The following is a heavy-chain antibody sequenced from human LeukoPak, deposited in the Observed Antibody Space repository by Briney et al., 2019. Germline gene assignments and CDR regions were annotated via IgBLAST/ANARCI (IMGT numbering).Heavy chain of an antibody. CDR1: GFTFSSYW. CDR3: ARSLGSSGYQDY. J-gene: IGHJ4*02. D-gene: IGHD3-22*01. V-gene: IGHV3-74*01. CDR2: INSDGSST. Sequence: GGPLRLSCAASGFTFSSYWMHWVRQAPGKGLVWVSRINSDGSSTSYADSVKGRFTISRDNAKNTVYLQMNSLRAEDTAVYYCARSLGSSGYQDYWGQGTLVTVSS.